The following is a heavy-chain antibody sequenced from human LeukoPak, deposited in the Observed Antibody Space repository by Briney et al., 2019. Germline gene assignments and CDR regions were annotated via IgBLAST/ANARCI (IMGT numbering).Heavy chain of an antibody. CDR1: GFTFDDYA. CDR2: NSWNSGSI. D-gene: IGHD6-13*01. V-gene: IGHV3-9*01. Sequence: GGSLRLSCAASGFTFDDYAMHRVRQAPGKGLEWVSGNSWNSGSIGYADSVKGRFTISRDNAKNSLYLQMNSLRAEDTALYYCAKNVALAAPSWGYFDYWGQGTLVTVSS. J-gene: IGHJ4*02. CDR3: AKNVALAAPSWGYFDY.